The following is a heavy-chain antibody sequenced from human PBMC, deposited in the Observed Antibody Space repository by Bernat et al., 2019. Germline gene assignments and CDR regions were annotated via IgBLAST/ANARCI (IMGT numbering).Heavy chain of an antibody. V-gene: IGHV3-23*04. CDR3: AKGLYSSNV. CDR1: GFTFSNYA. Sequence: DVQLVESGGGLIQPGGSLRLSCAASGFTFSNYAMTWVRQAPGKGLEWVSAVSSSGGSTYYADSVKGRFTISRDNSKNTLYLQMNSLRAEDTAVYYCAKGLYSSNVWGQGTLVTVSS. J-gene: IGHJ4*02. CDR2: VSSSGGST. D-gene: IGHD6-13*01.